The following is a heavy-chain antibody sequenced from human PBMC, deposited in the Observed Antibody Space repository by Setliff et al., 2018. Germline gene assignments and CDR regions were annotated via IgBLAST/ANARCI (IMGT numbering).Heavy chain of an antibody. CDR2: VYYSGST. CDR3: PRSRTIAVKGGVFAV. J-gene: IGHJ2*01. CDR1: DFSVSSNYY. Sequence: PSETLSLTCAVSDFSVSSNYYWGWIRQPPGKGLEWIANVYYSGSTYYSPSLKSRVTMSVDTSENQFSLELTSVTAADTAVYYCPRSRTIAVKGGVFAVWGRGTLVTVSS. D-gene: IGHD6-19*01. V-gene: IGHV4-38-2*01.